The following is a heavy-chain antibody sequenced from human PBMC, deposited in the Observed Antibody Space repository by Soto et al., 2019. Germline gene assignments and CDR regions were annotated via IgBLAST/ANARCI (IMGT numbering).Heavy chain of an antibody. V-gene: IGHV3-23*01. CDR3: ARQSRFYSPPFYFDY. Sequence: GGSLRLSCVASGFTFSNYAMGWVRQAPGKGLEWVSTISGSDGSTYYADSVMGHFTISRDNSKNTLYLQMNSLRVEDTATYFCARQSRFYSPPFYFDYWGQGTLVTVSS. D-gene: IGHD3-3*01. J-gene: IGHJ4*02. CDR1: GFTFSNYA. CDR2: ISGSDGST.